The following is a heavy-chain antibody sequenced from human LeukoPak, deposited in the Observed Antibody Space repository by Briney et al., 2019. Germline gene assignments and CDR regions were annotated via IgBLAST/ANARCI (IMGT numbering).Heavy chain of an antibody. V-gene: IGHV4-39*01. CDR1: GGSISSSSYY. CDR3: ARGSGESPDVNWFDP. Sequence: PSETLSLTCTVSGGSISSSSYYWGWIRQPPGKGLEWIGSIYYSGSTYYNPSLKSRVTISVDTSKNQFSLKLSSVTAADTAVYYCARGSGESPDVNWFDPWGQGTLVTVSS. D-gene: IGHD1-14*01. CDR2: IYYSGST. J-gene: IGHJ5*02.